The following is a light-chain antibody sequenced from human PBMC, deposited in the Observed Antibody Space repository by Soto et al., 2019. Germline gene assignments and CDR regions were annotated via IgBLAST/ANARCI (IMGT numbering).Light chain of an antibody. V-gene: IGLV2-23*02. J-gene: IGLJ2*01. CDR2: EVS. Sequence: QSALTQPASVSGSPGQSITISCTGTSSDVGSYNLVSWYQQHPGKAPKLMIYEVSKRPSGVSNRFSGSKSGNTASLTISGLLSEDGSDYYCCSYAGSSTLVFGGGTKLTVL. CDR3: CSYAGSSTLV. CDR1: SSDVGSYNL.